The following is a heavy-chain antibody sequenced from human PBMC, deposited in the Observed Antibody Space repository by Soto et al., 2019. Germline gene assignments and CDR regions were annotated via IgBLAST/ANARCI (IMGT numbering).Heavy chain of an antibody. Sequence: EVQLLDSGGGSVQPGGSLRLSCAASGFPFINYAMHWVRQAPGKGLEWVSAISGSGGRTYYGDSVKGRFTISRDNSKDTLYLHMNRLTAEDTAVYFCAKEGVRDSSISLYFFDQWGQGPLVTVSS. CDR1: GFPFINYA. CDR3: AKEGVRDSSISLYFFDQ. D-gene: IGHD3-10*01. J-gene: IGHJ4*02. V-gene: IGHV3-23*01. CDR2: ISGSGGRT.